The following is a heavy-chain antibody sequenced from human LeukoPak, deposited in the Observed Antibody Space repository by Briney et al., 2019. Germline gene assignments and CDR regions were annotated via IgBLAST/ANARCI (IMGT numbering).Heavy chain of an antibody. CDR3: ARQNGDPAPPTWYFDY. V-gene: IGHV4-34*01. D-gene: IGHD4-17*01. J-gene: IGHJ4*02. CDR1: GGSISSYY. CDR2: INHSGST. Sequence: SETLSLTCTVSGGSISSYYWNWIRQPPGKGLEWIGEINHSGSTNYNPSLKSRVTISVDTSKNQFSLKLSSVTAADTAVCYCARQNGDPAPPTWYFDYWGQGTLVTVSS.